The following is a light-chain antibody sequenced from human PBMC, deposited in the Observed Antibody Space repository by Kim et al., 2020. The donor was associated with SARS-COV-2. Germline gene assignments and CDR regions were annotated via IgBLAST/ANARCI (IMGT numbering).Light chain of an antibody. CDR3: QQYNNWPPLT. Sequence: EIVMTQSPATLSVSPGERATLSCRASQSVSSNLAWYQQKPGQASRLLIYGASTRATGIPARFSGSGSGTEFTLTISSLQSEDFAAYYCQQYNNWPPLTFGGGTKVDIK. V-gene: IGKV3-15*01. J-gene: IGKJ4*01. CDR1: QSVSSN. CDR2: GAS.